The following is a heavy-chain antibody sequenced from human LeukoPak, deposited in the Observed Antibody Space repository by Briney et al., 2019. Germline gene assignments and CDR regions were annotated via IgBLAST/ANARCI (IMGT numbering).Heavy chain of an antibody. V-gene: IGHV3-9*01. CDR2: ISWNSGSI. D-gene: IGHD6-19*01. CDR3: ARDGSGWYVNYYGMDV. Sequence: PGGSLRLSCAASGFTFDDYAMHWVRQAPGKGLEWVSGISWNSGSIGYADSVKGRFTISRDNAKNSLYLQMNSLRAEDTAVYYCARDGSGWYVNYYGMDVWGQGTTVTVSS. J-gene: IGHJ6*02. CDR1: GFTFDDYA.